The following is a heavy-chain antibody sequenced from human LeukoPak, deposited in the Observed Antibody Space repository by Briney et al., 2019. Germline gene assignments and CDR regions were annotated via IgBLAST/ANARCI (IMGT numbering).Heavy chain of an antibody. Sequence: GGSLRLSCAASGFTFSRYNINWVRQAPGKGLEWVSSISSSGDYIYYADSVKGRFTISRDNAKNSLYLQMNSLRVEDTAVYYCAKVLYYYDSSGYYPDAFDIWGQGTMVTVSS. D-gene: IGHD3-22*01. CDR2: ISSSGDYI. V-gene: IGHV3-21*01. CDR1: GFTFSRYN. J-gene: IGHJ3*02. CDR3: AKVLYYYDSSGYYPDAFDI.